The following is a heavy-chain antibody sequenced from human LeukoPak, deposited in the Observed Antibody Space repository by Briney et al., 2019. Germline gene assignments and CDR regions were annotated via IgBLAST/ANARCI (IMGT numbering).Heavy chain of an antibody. J-gene: IGHJ4*02. CDR2: ISSSSSYI. CDR3: ARDLQTAGSYGYL. V-gene: IGHV3-21*01. CDR1: GFTFSSYS. D-gene: IGHD5-18*01. Sequence: GGSLRLSCAAPGFTFSSYSMNWVRQAPGKGLEWVSSISSSSSYIYYADSVKGRFTISRDNAKNSLYLQMNSLRAEDTAVYYCARDLQTAGSYGYLWGQGTLVTVSS.